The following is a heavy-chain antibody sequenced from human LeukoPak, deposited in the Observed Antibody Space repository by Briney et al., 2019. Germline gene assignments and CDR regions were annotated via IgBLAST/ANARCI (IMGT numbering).Heavy chain of an antibody. J-gene: IGHJ3*02. V-gene: IGHV4-30-2*01. CDR1: GGSISSGGYS. D-gene: IGHD3-10*01. CDR2: IYHSGST. CDR3: ARDLSLLWFGELLDDAFDI. Sequence: SQTLSLTCAVSGGSISSGGYSWSWIRQPPGKGLEWIGYIYHSGSTYYNPSLKSRVTISVDRSKNQFSLKLSSVTAADTAVYYCARDLSLLWFGELLDDAFDIWGQGIMVTVSS.